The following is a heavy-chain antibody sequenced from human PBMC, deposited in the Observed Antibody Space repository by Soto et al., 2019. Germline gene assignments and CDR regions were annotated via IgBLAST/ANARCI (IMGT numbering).Heavy chain of an antibody. D-gene: IGHD2-15*01. CDR1: GYTFTSYG. CDR3: ARAPRWQLLPEYVDY. J-gene: IGHJ4*02. CDR2: ISAYNGNT. Sequence: QVQLVQSGAEVKKPGASVKVSCTASGYTFTSYGISWVRQAPGQGLEWMGWISAYNGNTNYAQKLQGRVTMTTDTSTSTAYMELSSLGSDDTAVYDCARAPRWQLLPEYVDYWGQGTLVTVSS. V-gene: IGHV1-18*01.